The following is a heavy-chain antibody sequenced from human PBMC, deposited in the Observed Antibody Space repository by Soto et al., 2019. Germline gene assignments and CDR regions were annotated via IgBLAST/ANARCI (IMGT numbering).Heavy chain of an antibody. V-gene: IGHV3-23*01. CDR3: AKGLGQYSSSCGWFDP. D-gene: IGHD6-6*01. CDR2: ISGSGGST. CDR1: GFTFSSYA. Sequence: GGSLRLSCAASGFTFSSYAMSWVRQAPGKGLEWVSAISGSGGSTYYADSVKGRFTISRDNSKNTLYLQMNSLRAEDTAVYYGAKGLGQYSSSCGWFDPWGQGTLVTVSS. J-gene: IGHJ5*02.